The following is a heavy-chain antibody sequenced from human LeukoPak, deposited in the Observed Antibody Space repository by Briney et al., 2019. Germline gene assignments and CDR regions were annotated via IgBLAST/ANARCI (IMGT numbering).Heavy chain of an antibody. D-gene: IGHD2-2*01. CDR1: GASINSVDKN. CDR2: TYYTGTT. CDR3: ARVGCVTTTCFLDGHFES. J-gene: IGHJ4*02. V-gene: IGHV4-30-4*08. Sequence: SETLSLTCTVSGASINSVDKNWSWIRQSPGGGLEWIGYTYYTGTTYYNPSLKGRANFAIDTSKSQFSLRLSSLSAADTAVYYCARVGCVTTTCFLDGHFESWGQGTLVTVS.